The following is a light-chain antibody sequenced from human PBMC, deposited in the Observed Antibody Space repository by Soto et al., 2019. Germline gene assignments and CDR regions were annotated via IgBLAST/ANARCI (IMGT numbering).Light chain of an antibody. Sequence: QSVLTQPPSASGTPGPRVTLSGSGSSSNIGSNTVNWYQQLPGTAPKLVIYSNNQRPSGVPDRFSGSKSGTSASLAISGLQSEDEADYYCVAWDDSLNGYVVFGGGTKLTVL. CDR3: VAWDDSLNGYVV. CDR2: SNN. J-gene: IGLJ2*01. V-gene: IGLV1-44*01. CDR1: SSNIGSNT.